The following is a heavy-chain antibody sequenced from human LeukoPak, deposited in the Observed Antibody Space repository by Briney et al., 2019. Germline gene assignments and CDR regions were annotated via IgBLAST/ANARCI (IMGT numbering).Heavy chain of an antibody. CDR3: ARDSRRDGYNYNAFDI. CDR1: GYPFTSYY. CDR2: INPSGGST. Sequence: ASVKVSCKASGYPFTSYYVHWVRQAPGQGLEWMGIINPSGGSTSYAQKFQGRVTLTRDTSTSTVYMELSSLRSEGTAVYSCARDSRRDGYNYNAFDIWGQGTMVTVSS. V-gene: IGHV1-46*01. J-gene: IGHJ3*02. D-gene: IGHD5-24*01.